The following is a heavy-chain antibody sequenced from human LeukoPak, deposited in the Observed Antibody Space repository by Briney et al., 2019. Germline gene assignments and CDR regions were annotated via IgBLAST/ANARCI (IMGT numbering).Heavy chain of an antibody. CDR1: GFTFSSYS. J-gene: IGHJ4*02. V-gene: IGHV3-21*01. D-gene: IGHD6-19*01. CDR2: ISSSSSYI. CDR3: TRDLQRIAVAGAFDY. Sequence: PGGSLRLSCAASGFTFSSYSMNWVRQAPGKGLEWVSSISSSSSYIYYADSVKGRFTISRDNAKNSLYLQMNSLRAEDTAVYYCTRDLQRIAVAGAFDYWGQGTLVTVSS.